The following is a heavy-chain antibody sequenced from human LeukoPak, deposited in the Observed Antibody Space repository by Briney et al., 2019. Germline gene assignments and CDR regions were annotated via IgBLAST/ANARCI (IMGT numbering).Heavy chain of an antibody. CDR3: AREGRYYDSSGYFSHDAFDI. CDR2: INPSGGST. CDR1: GYTFTSYY. Sequence: ASVKVSCKASGYTFTSYYMHWVRQAPGQGLEWMGIINPSGGSTSYAQKFHGRVTMTRDTSTSTVYMELSSPRSEDTAVYYCAREGRYYDSSGYFSHDAFDIWGQGTMVTVSS. V-gene: IGHV1-46*03. D-gene: IGHD3-22*01. J-gene: IGHJ3*02.